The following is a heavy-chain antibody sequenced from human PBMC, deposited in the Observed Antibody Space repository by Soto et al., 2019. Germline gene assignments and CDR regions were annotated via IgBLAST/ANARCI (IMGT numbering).Heavy chain of an antibody. D-gene: IGHD3-3*01. CDR3: ARDRSLDLWSGSWFDP. Sequence: GASVKVSCKAAAYTFTSYDINWVRQATGQDFEWMGWMNPNNGNTAYAQKFQGRVTMTRDTSKSTAFMELSSLTSEDTAVYYCARDRSLDLWSGSWFDPWGQGTLVTVSS. V-gene: IGHV1-8*01. J-gene: IGHJ5*02. CDR2: MNPNNGNT. CDR1: AYTFTSYD.